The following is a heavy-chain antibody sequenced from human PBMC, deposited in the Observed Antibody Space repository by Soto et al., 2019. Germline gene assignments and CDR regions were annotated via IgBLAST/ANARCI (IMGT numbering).Heavy chain of an antibody. V-gene: IGHV4-30-4*02. J-gene: IGHJ5*02. D-gene: IGHD2-2*01. CDR1: GGSINNGNYY. Sequence: SETLSLTCTVSGGSINNGNYYWSWIRQLPGKGLEWIGYIHYGASTYYNPSLKSRVTISVDTSKNQFSLKLKSVTAADTAVYYCARGSTRFDPWGQGTLVTVSS. CDR2: IHYGAST. CDR3: ARGSTRFDP.